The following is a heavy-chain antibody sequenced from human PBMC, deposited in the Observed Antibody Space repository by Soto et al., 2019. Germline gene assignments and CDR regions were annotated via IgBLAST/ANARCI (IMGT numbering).Heavy chain of an antibody. Sequence: GESLKISCKGSGYSFTSYWISWVRQMPGKGLEWMGRIDPSDSYTNYSPSFQGHVTISADKSISTAYLQWSSLKASDTAMYYCARGGGMYYYDSSDYLVPGNSPSGYWGQGTLVTVSS. D-gene: IGHD3-22*01. CDR1: GYSFTSYW. J-gene: IGHJ4*02. CDR3: ARGGGMYYYDSSDYLVPGNSPSGY. CDR2: IDPSDSYT. V-gene: IGHV5-10-1*01.